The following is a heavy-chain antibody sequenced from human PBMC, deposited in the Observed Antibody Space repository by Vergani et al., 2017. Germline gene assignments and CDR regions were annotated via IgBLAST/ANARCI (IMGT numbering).Heavy chain of an antibody. Sequence: QVQLQESGPGLVKPSETLSLTCTVSGGSISSYYWSWIRQPPGKGLEWIGYIYYSGSTNYNPSLKSRVTISVDTSKNQFSLKLSSVTAADTAVYYCARGVYSNSSAPFDYWGQGTLVTVSS. CDR2: IYYSGST. CDR1: GGSISSYY. CDR3: ARGVYSNSSAPFDY. D-gene: IGHD6-6*01. V-gene: IGHV4-59*01. J-gene: IGHJ4*02.